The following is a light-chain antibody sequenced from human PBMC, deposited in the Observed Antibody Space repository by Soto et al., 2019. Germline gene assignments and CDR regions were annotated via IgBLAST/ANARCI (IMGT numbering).Light chain of an antibody. J-gene: IGLJ3*02. CDR2: EVT. CDR3: SSFTNGNNPGWV. Sequence: QSALTQPASVSGSPGQSITLSCTGTRSDVGAYNYVSWYQQHPGKAPKLMIYEVTNRPSGVSTRFSGSKSGNTASLTISGLEAEDAVEYYCSSFTNGNNPGWVFGGGTKLTVL. CDR1: RSDVGAYNY. V-gene: IGLV2-14*01.